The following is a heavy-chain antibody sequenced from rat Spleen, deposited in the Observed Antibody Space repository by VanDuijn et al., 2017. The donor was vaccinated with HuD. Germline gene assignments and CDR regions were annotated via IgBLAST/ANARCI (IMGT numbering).Heavy chain of an antibody. D-gene: IGHD1-11*01. CDR2: ISPSGGST. CDR3: ARHYGGYSEYVMDA. Sequence: EVQLVESGGGLVQPGRSLKLSCAASGFTFSNYDMAWVRQAPTKGLEWVASISPSGGSTYYRDSVKGRFTISRDDEESTLYLQMDSLRSEDTATYYCARHYGGYSEYVMDAWGQGASVTVSS. J-gene: IGHJ4*01. V-gene: IGHV5-25*01. CDR1: GFTFSNYD.